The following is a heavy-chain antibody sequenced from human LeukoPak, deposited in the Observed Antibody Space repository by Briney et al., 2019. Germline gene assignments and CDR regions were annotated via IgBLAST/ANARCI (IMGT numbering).Heavy chain of an antibody. D-gene: IGHD3-10*01. CDR3: ARIQSGSGDPTDAFDI. CDR2: IDWDDDK. J-gene: IGHJ3*02. Sequence: KSGPTLVNPTQTLTLTCTFSGFSLSSTGMCVSWIRQPPGKALEWPARIDWDDDKFYTTSLKTTLTISKDTSNTQVVLTMTNMDPLDTATYYCARIQSGSGDPTDAFDIWGQGTMVTVSS. CDR1: GFSLSSTGMC. V-gene: IGHV2-70*17.